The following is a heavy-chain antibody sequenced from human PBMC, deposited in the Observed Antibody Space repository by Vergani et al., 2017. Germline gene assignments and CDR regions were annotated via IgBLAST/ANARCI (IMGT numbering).Heavy chain of an antibody. D-gene: IGHD3-9*01. CDR2: IYYSGST. CDR3: AREGGGGPXVLRYFDWSPHFDY. Sequence: QVQLQESGPGLVKPSETLSLTCTVSGGSISSYYWSWIRQPPGKGLEWIGYIYYSGSTNYNPSLKSRVTISVDTSKNQFSLKLSSVTAADTAVYYCAREGGGGPXVLRYFDWSPHFDYWGQGTLVTVSS. V-gene: IGHV4-59*01. CDR1: GGSISSYY. J-gene: IGHJ4*02.